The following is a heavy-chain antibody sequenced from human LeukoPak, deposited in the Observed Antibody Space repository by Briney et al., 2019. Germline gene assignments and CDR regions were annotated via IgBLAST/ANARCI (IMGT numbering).Heavy chain of an antibody. J-gene: IGHJ4*02. Sequence: SETLSLTCTVSGGSISSSCYYWGWIRQPPGKGLEWIASINYSGRTYYNPSLKSRVTISVDTSKNQFSLKLTSMTAADTAVYYCARHPDLDYWGQGILVTVSS. CDR1: GGSISSSCYY. CDR3: ARHPDLDY. V-gene: IGHV4-39*01. CDR2: INYSGRT.